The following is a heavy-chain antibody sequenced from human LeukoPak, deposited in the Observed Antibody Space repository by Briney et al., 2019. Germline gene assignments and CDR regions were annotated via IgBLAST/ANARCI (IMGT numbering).Heavy chain of an antibody. CDR3: ARDWDY. CDR1: GGSVSSGSYY. CDR2: IYYSGST. J-gene: IGHJ4*02. Sequence: SETLSLTCTVSGGSVSSGSYYWSWIRQPPGKGLEWIGYIYYSGSTNYNPSLKSRVTISVDTSKNQFSLKLSSVTAADTAVYYCARDWDYWGQGTLVTASS. V-gene: IGHV4-61*01.